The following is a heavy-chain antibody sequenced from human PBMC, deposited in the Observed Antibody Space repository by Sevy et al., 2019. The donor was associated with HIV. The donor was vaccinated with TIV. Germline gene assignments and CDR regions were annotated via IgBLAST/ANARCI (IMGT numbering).Heavy chain of an antibody. Sequence: GGSLRLSCAASGFTFSSYAMHWVRQAPGKGLEWVAVISYDGNNKYADSVKGRFTISRDNSKNTLYLQMNSLRAEDTAVYYCARDGSSGGLFLKDYYYFGMDVWVQGTTVTVSS. CDR2: ISYDGNNK. CDR3: ARDGSSGGLFLKDYYYFGMDV. D-gene: IGHD3-16*01. V-gene: IGHV3-30*03. J-gene: IGHJ6*02. CDR1: GFTFSSYA.